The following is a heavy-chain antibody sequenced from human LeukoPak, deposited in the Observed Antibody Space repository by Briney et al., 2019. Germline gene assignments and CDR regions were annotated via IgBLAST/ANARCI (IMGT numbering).Heavy chain of an antibody. CDR1: GGSSSGYY. D-gene: IGHD1-26*01. J-gene: IGHJ5*02. CDR3: AREGSGSSPRWFDP. V-gene: IGHV4-34*01. CDR2: INHSGRT. Sequence: SETLSLTCAVYGGSSSGYYWSGIRQPPGKGLEWIGEINHSGRTNYNPSLKSRVTISVDTSKNQFSLKLSSVTAPGTAVCNCAREGSGSSPRWFDPCGQGCLVTVSS.